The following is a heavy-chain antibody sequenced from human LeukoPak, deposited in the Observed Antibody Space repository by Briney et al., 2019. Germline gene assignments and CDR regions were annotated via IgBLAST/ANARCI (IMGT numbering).Heavy chain of an antibody. V-gene: IGHV1-8*03. D-gene: IGHD2-2*01. CDR3: ARFNQLSDAFDI. J-gene: IGHJ3*02. Sequence: ASVKVSCKASGYTFTSYDINWVRQATGQGLEWMGWMNPNSGNTGYAQKFQGRVTITRNTSISTAYMELSSLRSEDTAVYYCARFNQLSDAFDIWGQGTIVTVSS. CDR2: MNPNSGNT. CDR1: GYTFTSYD.